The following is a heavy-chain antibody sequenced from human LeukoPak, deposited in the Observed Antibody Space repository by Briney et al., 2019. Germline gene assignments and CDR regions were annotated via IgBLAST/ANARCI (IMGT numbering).Heavy chain of an antibody. CDR3: ARGNGYTYGSYYFDY. Sequence: SQTLSLTWAISGDSISSNSAAWNWIRQSPSRGLEWLGRIYYRSKWYNDYAESVKSRITVNPDTSKNQFSLQLNSVTPEDTAVYFCARGNGYTYGSYYFDYWGQGTLVAVSS. CDR1: GDSISSNSAA. J-gene: IGHJ4*02. CDR2: IYYRSKWYN. D-gene: IGHD5-18*01. V-gene: IGHV6-1*01.